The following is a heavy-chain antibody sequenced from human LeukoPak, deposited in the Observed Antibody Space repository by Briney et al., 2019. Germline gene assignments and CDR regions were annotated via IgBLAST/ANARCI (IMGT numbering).Heavy chain of an antibody. D-gene: IGHD3-3*02. V-gene: IGHV4-34*01. CDR2: INHSGST. CDR3: ARDGQGCVSTTCYKWFDP. J-gene: IGHJ5*02. CDR1: GGSFSGYY. Sequence: SETLSLTCAVYGGSFSGYYWSWIRQPPGKGLEWIGEINHSGSTNYNPSLKSRVTISVDTSKNQFSLKLSSVTAADTAVYYCARDGQGCVSTTCYKWFDPWGQGTLVTVSS.